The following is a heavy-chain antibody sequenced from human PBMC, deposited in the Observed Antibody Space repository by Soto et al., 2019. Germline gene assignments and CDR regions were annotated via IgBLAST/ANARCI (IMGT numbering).Heavy chain of an antibody. CDR2: IHYSGST. CDR1: GGSISSSTYY. CDR3: TRGGDAYKNGH. J-gene: IGHJ4*02. D-gene: IGHD2-21*01. V-gene: IGHV4-61*01. Sequence: PSETLSLTCTVAGGSISSSTYYWSRIRQPPGKGLEWIGFIHYSGSTNYNPSLKSRVTMSVDTSKNQFSLKLTSVNAADTAVYYCTRGGDAYKNGHWGQGTLVTVSS.